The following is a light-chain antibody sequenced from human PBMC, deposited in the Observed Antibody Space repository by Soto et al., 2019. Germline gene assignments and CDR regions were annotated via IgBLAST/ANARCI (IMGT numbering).Light chain of an antibody. CDR1: QSISSY. CDR2: AAS. Sequence: IPLFHSTSSLSASVRDRVTITCRASQSISSYLNWYQHKPGTAPKLLIYAASSLQSGAPPRFSGSGSGTDFTLTITTLQTQDFAPYYSHHSYTAPPITLGQGTRLEIK. V-gene: IGKV1-39*01. CDR3: HHSYTAPPIT. J-gene: IGKJ5*01.